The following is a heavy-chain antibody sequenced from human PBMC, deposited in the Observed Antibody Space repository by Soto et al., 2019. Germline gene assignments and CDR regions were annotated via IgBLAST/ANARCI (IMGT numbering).Heavy chain of an antibody. D-gene: IGHD1-26*01. CDR1: GFTFTSSA. V-gene: IGHV1-58*02. CDR3: AADLSGTWERPDAFDI. Sequence: GASVKVSCKASGFTFTSSAMQWVRQARGQRLEWIGWIVVGSGNTNYAQKFQERVTITRDMSTSTAYMELSSLRSEDTAVYYCAADLSGTWERPDAFDIWGQGTMVTVSS. J-gene: IGHJ3*02. CDR2: IVVGSGNT.